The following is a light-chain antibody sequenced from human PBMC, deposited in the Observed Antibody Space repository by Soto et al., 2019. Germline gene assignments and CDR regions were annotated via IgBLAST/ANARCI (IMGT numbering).Light chain of an antibody. CDR2: GAS. Sequence: EIVMTQSPDTLSASPGERATLSCSASQSVNTNLAWYQQKAGQAPRLLIYGASTRATGIPARFSGSGSGTDCTLTITRLQPEDVAVYYCQQYGRSPWTSGQGTKVDI. V-gene: IGKV3-15*01. J-gene: IGKJ1*01. CDR1: QSVNTN. CDR3: QQYGRSPWT.